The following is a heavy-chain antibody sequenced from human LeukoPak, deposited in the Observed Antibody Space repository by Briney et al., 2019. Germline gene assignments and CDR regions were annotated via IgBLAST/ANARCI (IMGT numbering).Heavy chain of an antibody. CDR1: GFTFSSYG. CDR2: VWYDGSNK. Sequence: GGSLRLSCAASGFTFSSYGMHWVRQAPGKGLEWVAVVWYDGSNKYYADSVKGRFTISRDNSKNTLYLQMNSLRAEDTAVYYCAKDTRGYSYGHDAFDIWGQGTMVTVSS. V-gene: IGHV3-33*06. CDR3: AKDTRGYSYGHDAFDI. J-gene: IGHJ3*02. D-gene: IGHD5-18*01.